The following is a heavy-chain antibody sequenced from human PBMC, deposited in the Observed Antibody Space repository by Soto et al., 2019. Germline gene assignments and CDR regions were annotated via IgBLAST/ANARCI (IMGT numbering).Heavy chain of an antibody. V-gene: IGHV1-18*04. Sequence: QVQLLQSGAEVKKPGASVKVSCKASGYTFTSYGISWVRQAPGQGLEWMGWISAYNGNTNYAQKLQGRVTMTTDTPTSTAYMELRSLRSDETAVYYWAIDRHVLLCFGELFDYCGQGTMVTVSS. CDR1: GYTFTSYG. D-gene: IGHD3-10*01. CDR3: AIDRHVLLCFGELFDY. CDR2: ISAYNGNT. J-gene: IGHJ4*02.